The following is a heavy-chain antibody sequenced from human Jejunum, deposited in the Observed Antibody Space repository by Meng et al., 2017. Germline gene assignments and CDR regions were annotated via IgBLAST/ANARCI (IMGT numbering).Heavy chain of an antibody. V-gene: IGHV5-51*01. J-gene: IGHJ4*01. CDR1: GYSFIDNW. CDR2: IYPGDSDT. CDR3: ARGHYYFNY. Sequence: GESLKISCKGSGYSFIDNWIGWVRQMPGKGLEWMGIIYPGDSDTRYSPSFQGQVTISADKSISTAYLQWNSLKASDTAMYCCARGHYYFNYWGHGTLVTVSS.